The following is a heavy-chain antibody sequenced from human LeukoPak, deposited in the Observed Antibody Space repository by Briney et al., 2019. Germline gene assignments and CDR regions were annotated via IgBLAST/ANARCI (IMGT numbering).Heavy chain of an antibody. V-gene: IGHV4-61*02. J-gene: IGHJ6*03. D-gene: IGHD3-22*01. CDR1: GGSISSGSYY. CDR2: IYTSGST. CDR3: ARERRGYDSSTYYYYYYMDV. Sequence: PSETLSLTSTVSGGSISSGSYYWSWIRQPAGKGLEWIGRIYTSGSTNYNPSLKSRVTISVDTSKNQFSLKLSSVTAADTAVYYCARERRGYDSSTYYYYYYMDVWGKGTTVTISS.